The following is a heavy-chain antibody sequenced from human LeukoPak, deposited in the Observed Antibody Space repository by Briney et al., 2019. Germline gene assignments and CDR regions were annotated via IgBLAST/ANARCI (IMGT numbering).Heavy chain of an antibody. D-gene: IGHD6-13*01. Sequence: PGGSLRLSCAASGFTFSSYSMNWVRQAPGKGLEWVSYISSSSSTIYYADSVKGRFTISRDNAKNSLYLQMNSLRAEGTAVYYCARVYSSSWYGGYYFDYWGQGTLVTVSS. CDR1: GFTFSSYS. V-gene: IGHV3-48*01. CDR3: ARVYSSSWYGGYYFDY. J-gene: IGHJ4*02. CDR2: ISSSSSTI.